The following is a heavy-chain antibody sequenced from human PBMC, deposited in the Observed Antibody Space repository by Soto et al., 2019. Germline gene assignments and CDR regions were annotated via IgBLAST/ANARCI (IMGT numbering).Heavy chain of an antibody. J-gene: IGHJ6*01. V-gene: IGHV3-30-3*01. CDR2: ISYDGSNK. D-gene: IGHD3-3*01. CDR3: ARGGWSGYYVYDNGMVV. CDR1: GFTFSSYA. Sequence: QVQLVESGGGVVQPGRSLRLSCAASGFTFSSYAMHWVRQAPGKGLEWVAAISYDGSNKYYADSVKGRFTISRDKSKKSLYLQMNSLGAEDTAVYYCARGGWSGYYVYDNGMVVW.